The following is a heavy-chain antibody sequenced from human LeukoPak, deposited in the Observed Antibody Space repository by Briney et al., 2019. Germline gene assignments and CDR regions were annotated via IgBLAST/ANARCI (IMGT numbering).Heavy chain of an antibody. CDR3: ARGSYSSSLADY. D-gene: IGHD6-6*01. V-gene: IGHV1-18*01. CDR1: GYTFTSYG. Sequence: ASVKVSCKASGYTFTSYGISWVRQAPRQGLEWMGWINAYNGNTNYVQKLQGRVTMTTDTSTSTAYMELRSLRSDDTAVYYCARGSYSSSLADYWGQGTLVTVSS. CDR2: INAYNGNT. J-gene: IGHJ4*02.